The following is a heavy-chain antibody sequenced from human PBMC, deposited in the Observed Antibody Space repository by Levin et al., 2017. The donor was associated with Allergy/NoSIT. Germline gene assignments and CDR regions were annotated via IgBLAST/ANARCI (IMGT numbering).Heavy chain of an antibody. V-gene: IGHV3-11*01. CDR2: ISSSGSTI. CDR1: GFTFSDYY. Sequence: GESLKISCAASGFTFSDYYMSWIRQAPGKGLEWVSYISSSGSTIYYADSVKGRFTISRDNAKNSLYLQMNSLRAEDTAVYYCARVRGYCSSTSCYTSEYDYYYYGMDVWGQGTTVTVSS. J-gene: IGHJ6*02. D-gene: IGHD2-2*02. CDR3: ARVRGYCSSTSCYTSEYDYYYYGMDV.